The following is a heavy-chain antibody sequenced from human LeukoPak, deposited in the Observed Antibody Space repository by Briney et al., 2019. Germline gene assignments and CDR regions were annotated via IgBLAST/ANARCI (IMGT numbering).Heavy chain of an antibody. V-gene: IGHV4-59*01. CDR1: GGSINSYY. D-gene: IGHD3-10*01. Sequence: SETLSLTCTVSGGSINSYYWSWTRQPPGKGLEWIGYIYYSGSTNYNPSLKSRVTISVDTSKNQFSLNLSSVTAADTAVYYCARGAYGSGIRAYYYYYMDVWGKGTTVTVSS. CDR3: ARGAYGSGIRAYYYYYMDV. CDR2: IYYSGST. J-gene: IGHJ6*03.